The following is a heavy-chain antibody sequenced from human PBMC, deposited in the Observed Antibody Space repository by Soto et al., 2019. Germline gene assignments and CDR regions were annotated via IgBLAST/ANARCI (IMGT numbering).Heavy chain of an antibody. CDR2: VRSKVNSYAT. Sequence: GGSLRLSCAAARFKFSDAAMHWVRRATGKGLEWVGRVRSKVNSYATAYAASVKGRFTISRDDSKNTAYLQMNSLKTEDTAVYYCTRRRDWTAVDPLDYWGQGTLVTVSS. J-gene: IGHJ4*02. CDR1: RFKFSDAA. CDR3: TRRRDWTAVDPLDY. D-gene: IGHD5-18*01. V-gene: IGHV3-73*01.